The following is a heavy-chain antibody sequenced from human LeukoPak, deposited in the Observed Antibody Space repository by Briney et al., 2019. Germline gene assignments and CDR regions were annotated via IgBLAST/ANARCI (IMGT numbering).Heavy chain of an antibody. V-gene: IGHV3-23*01. CDR1: GFTFSSYG. Sequence: GRSLRLSCAASGFTFSSYGMSWVRQAPGKGLEWVSAISGSGGSTYYADSVKGRFTISRDNSKNTLYLQMNSLRAEDTAVYYCAKDYYEQTKTQAIDYWGQGTLVTVSS. D-gene: IGHD3-22*01. CDR2: ISGSGGST. CDR3: AKDYYEQTKTQAIDY. J-gene: IGHJ4*02.